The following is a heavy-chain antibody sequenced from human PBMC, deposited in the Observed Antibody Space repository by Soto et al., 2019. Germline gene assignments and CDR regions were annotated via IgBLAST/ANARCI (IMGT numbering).Heavy chain of an antibody. Sequence: GSLRLSCAAAGFTFSDYWMSWVRQAPGKGLEWVANINPPGSETHYVDSVKGRFTISRDNAKNSLYLQMNSLRAEDTSVYYCARALAMHHWGQGALVSVSS. CDR1: GFTFSDYW. CDR2: INPPGSET. V-gene: IGHV3-7*01. CDR3: ARALAMHH. J-gene: IGHJ4*02.